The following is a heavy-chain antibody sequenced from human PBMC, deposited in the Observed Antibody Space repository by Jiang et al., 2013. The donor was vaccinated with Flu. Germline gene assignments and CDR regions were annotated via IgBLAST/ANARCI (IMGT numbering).Heavy chain of an antibody. CDR3: AKNFYDSSGGYYEFIADY. J-gene: IGHJ4*02. CDR1: GYTFTSYN. CDR2: ISPYNGNR. V-gene: IGHV1-18*04. Sequence: KKPGASLKVSCKASGYTFTSYNINWVRQAPGQGLEWMGWISPYNGNRNYAQKFQDRATMTTDTSTSTAYMELRSLTSDDTAVYYCAKNFYDSSGGYYEFIADYWGQGTLVTVSS. D-gene: IGHD3-22*01.